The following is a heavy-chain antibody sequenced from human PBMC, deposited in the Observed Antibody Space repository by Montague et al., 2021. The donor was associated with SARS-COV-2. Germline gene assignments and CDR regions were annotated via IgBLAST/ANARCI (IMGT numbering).Heavy chain of an antibody. Sequence: SETLSLTCTVSGASINSRYWSWIRQSPGKGLEWIGYYYSGSTKYNPSLKSRVTISVDTSKNQFSVKVTSVTAADTAVYYCARQGGSNYGWFDPWGQGTLATVSS. CDR2: YYSGST. V-gene: IGHV4-59*08. J-gene: IGHJ5*02. CDR3: ARQGGSNYGWFDP. D-gene: IGHD1-26*01. CDR1: GASINSRY.